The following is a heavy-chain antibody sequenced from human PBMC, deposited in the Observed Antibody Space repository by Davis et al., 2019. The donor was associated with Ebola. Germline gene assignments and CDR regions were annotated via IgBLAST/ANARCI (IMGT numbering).Heavy chain of an antibody. CDR1: GGSFSGYY. CDR3: ASERGGGAFDV. D-gene: IGHD3-16*01. J-gene: IGHJ3*01. CDR2: INHSGST. Sequence: SETLSLTCAVYGGSFSGYYWSWIRQPPGKGLEWIGEINHSGSTNYNPSLKSRVTISVDTSKNQFFLKLSSVTAADTAVYSCASERGGGAFDVWGRGTMVTVSS. V-gene: IGHV4-34*01.